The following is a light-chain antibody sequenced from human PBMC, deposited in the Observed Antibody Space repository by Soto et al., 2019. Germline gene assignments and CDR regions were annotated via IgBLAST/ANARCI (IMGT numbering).Light chain of an antibody. Sequence: QSVLTQPPSASGTPGQRVTISWSGSSSNIGSNTVNWYQQLPGTAPKLLIYSNNQRPSGVPDRFSGSKSGTSASLAISGLQSEDEADYYCAAWDDSLNVFYVFGTGTKLTVL. J-gene: IGLJ1*01. CDR1: SSNIGSNT. CDR3: AAWDDSLNVFYV. CDR2: SNN. V-gene: IGLV1-44*01.